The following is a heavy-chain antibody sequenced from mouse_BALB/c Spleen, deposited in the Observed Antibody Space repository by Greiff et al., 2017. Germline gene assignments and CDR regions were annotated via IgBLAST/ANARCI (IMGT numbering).Heavy chain of an antibody. Sequence: QVQLKESGPGLVAPSQSLSITCTVSGFSLTSYDISWIRQPPGKGLEWLGVIWTGGGTNYNSAFMSRLSISKDNSKSQVFLKMNSLQTDDTAIYYCGRDLVLRLGWYFDVWGAGTTVTVSS. CDR2: IWTGGGT. CDR1: GFSLTSYD. V-gene: IGHV2-9-2*01. D-gene: IGHD1-2*01. J-gene: IGHJ1*01. CDR3: GRDLVLRLGWYFDV.